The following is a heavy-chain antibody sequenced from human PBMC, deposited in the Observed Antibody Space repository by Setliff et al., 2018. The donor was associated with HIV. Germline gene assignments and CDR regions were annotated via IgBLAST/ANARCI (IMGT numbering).Heavy chain of an antibody. J-gene: IGHJ6*03. Sequence: TLSLPCTVSGGSIRSHYWSWIREPPGKGLEWIGYIYYSGSTNYNPSLKSRVTISVDTSKNQFSLKLSSVTAADTAVYYCARGKWLVQNFYSYYMDVWGKGTTVTVSS. CDR3: ARGKWLVQNFYSYYMDV. CDR1: GGSIRSHY. D-gene: IGHD6-19*01. CDR2: IYYSGST. V-gene: IGHV4-59*11.